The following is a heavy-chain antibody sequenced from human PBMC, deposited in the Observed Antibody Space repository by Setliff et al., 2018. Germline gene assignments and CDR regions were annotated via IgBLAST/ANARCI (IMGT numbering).Heavy chain of an antibody. J-gene: IGHJ4*02. CDR2: IIPVLGTA. Sequence: ASVKVSCKASGGTFSSYTISWVRQAPGQGLEWMGRIIPVLGTANYAQKFQGRVTITADKSTSTAYMELSSLRSEDTAVYYCARELPRTIFGVVIDYWGQGTLVTVSS. D-gene: IGHD3-3*01. CDR3: ARELPRTIFGVVIDY. CDR1: GGTFSSYT. V-gene: IGHV1-69*08.